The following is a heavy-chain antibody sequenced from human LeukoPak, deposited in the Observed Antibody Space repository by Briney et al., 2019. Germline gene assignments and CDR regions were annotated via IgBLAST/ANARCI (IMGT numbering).Heavy chain of an antibody. V-gene: IGHV1-2*02. J-gene: IGHJ4*02. CDR1: GYTFIGHF. D-gene: IGHD6-19*01. CDR3: TRDRGYGWYVSDH. Sequence: ASVTVSCKASGYTFIGHFIHWVRQAPGQGLEWMGWINPNSGSTNYAQKFKGRVTMTRDTSISTTDMELNSLRSDDTALYYCTRDRGYGWYVSDHWGQGTLVTVSS. CDR2: INPNSGST.